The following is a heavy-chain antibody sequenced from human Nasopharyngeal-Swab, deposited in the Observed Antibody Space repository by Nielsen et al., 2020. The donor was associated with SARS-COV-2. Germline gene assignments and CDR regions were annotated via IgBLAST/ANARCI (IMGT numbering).Heavy chain of an antibody. J-gene: IGHJ4*02. Sequence: GESLKISCAASGFTFSSYGMHWVRQAPGKGLEWVAVISYDGSNKYYADSVKGRFTISRDNSKNTLYLQMNSLRAEDTAVYHCAKQWLLGGHIDYWGQGTLVTVSS. V-gene: IGHV3-30*18. CDR2: ISYDGSNK. CDR3: AKQWLLGGHIDY. CDR1: GFTFSSYG. D-gene: IGHD3-22*01.